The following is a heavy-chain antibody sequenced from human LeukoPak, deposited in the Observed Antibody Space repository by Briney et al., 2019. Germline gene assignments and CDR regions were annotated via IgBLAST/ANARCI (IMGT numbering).Heavy chain of an antibody. CDR3: ARQSTVTAYWDWFDP. CDR1: GGSISSYY. J-gene: IGHJ5*02. Sequence: SETLSLTCTVSGGSISSYYWSWIRQPPGKGLEWIGYIYYSGSTNYNPSLKRRVTISVDTSKNQFSLKLSSVTAADTAVYYCARQSTVTAYWDWFDPWGQGTLVTVSS. V-gene: IGHV4-59*01. CDR2: IYYSGST. D-gene: IGHD4-17*01.